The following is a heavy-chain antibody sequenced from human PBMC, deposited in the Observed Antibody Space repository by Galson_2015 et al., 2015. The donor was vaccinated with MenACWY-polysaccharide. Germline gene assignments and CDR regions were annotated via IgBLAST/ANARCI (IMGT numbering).Heavy chain of an antibody. Sequence: SLRLSCAASGFAFHDSAMHWVRQAPGKGLEWVSLINADGDYTDYADSVKGRFSISRDNSENSLYLQVNSLTPEDTALYYCAKKGYVHNSDVRYGLDAWGQGTTVIVSS. CDR1: GFAFHDSA. CDR3: AKKGYVHNSDVRYGLDA. D-gene: IGHD3-10*02. J-gene: IGHJ6*02. CDR2: INADGDYT. V-gene: IGHV3-43*02.